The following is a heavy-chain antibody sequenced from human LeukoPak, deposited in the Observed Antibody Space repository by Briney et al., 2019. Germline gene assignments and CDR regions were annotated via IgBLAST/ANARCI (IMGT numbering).Heavy chain of an antibody. D-gene: IGHD2-2*01. CDR3: ARDLKYCSSTSCYYYYYMDV. J-gene: IGHJ6*03. Sequence: ASVKVSCKASGYTFTSYYMHWVRQAPGQGLEWMGIINPSGGSTSYAQKFQGRVTMTRDMSTSTVYMELSSLRSEDTAVYYCARDLKYCSSTSCYYYYYMDVWGKGTTVTVSS. V-gene: IGHV1-46*01. CDR1: GYTFTSYY. CDR2: INPSGGST.